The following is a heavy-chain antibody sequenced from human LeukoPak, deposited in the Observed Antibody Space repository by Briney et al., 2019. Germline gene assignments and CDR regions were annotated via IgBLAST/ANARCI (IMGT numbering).Heavy chain of an antibody. J-gene: IGHJ6*02. CDR1: GYTFTSYG. V-gene: IGHV1-18*01. CDR2: ISAYNGNT. Sequence: GASVKVSCKASGYTFTSYGISWVRQAPGQGLEWMGWISAYNGNTDYAQKLQGGVTMTTDTSTSTAYMELRSLRSDDTAVYYCARDPRITIFGVVIISYYYYGMDVWGQGTTVTVSS. CDR3: ARDPRITIFGVVIISYYYYGMDV. D-gene: IGHD3-3*01.